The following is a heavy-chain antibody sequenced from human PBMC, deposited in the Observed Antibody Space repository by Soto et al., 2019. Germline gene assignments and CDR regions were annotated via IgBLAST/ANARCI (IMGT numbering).Heavy chain of an antibody. Sequence: QVQLQESGPGLVKPSQTLSLTCTVSSGSITSGHYYWSWIRQSPGKGLEWIGYIYYTGSAYYNPSLKSRVTISVDTSNNRFSLSLSSVSAADTAVYYCASTIFGVLTTNFDYWGQGILVTVSS. J-gene: IGHJ4*02. CDR2: IYYTGSA. D-gene: IGHD3-3*01. V-gene: IGHV4-30-4*01. CDR1: SGSITSGHYY. CDR3: ASTIFGVLTTNFDY.